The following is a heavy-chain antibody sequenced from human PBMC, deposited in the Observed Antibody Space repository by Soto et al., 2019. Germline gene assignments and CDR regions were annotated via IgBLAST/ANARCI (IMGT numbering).Heavy chain of an antibody. CDR1: GGSVSSGSYY. D-gene: IGHD4-4*01. Sequence: SETLSLTCTVSGGSVSSGSYYWGWIRQPPGKGLEWIGYIYYSGSTNYNPSLKSRVTISVDTSKNQFSLKLSSVTAADTAVYYCARDLAPEKYSNRPYYYGMDVWGQGTTVTVSS. CDR2: IYYSGST. V-gene: IGHV4-61*01. CDR3: ARDLAPEKYSNRPYYYGMDV. J-gene: IGHJ6*02.